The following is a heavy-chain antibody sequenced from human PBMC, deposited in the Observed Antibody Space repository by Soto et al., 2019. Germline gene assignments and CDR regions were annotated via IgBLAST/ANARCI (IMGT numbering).Heavy chain of an antibody. V-gene: IGHV3-11*01. CDR3: ARSYRSGWEFDY. Sequence: PGVSLRLSCGASGFTFNNYYMSWIRQAPGKGLEWVSYISSTGRTIYYADSVKVRFTVSRDNAQNSLSLKLNSLRVEDTAVYYCARSYRSGWEFDYWGQGTQVTFSP. D-gene: IGHD6-19*01. CDR1: GFTFNNYY. J-gene: IGHJ4*02. CDR2: ISSTGRTI.